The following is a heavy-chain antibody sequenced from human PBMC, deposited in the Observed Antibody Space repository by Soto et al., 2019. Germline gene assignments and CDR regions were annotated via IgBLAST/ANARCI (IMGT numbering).Heavy chain of an antibody. CDR1: GYTFTSYA. CDR2: INAGNGNT. V-gene: IGHV1-3*01. D-gene: IGHD1-1*01. Sequence: QVQLVQSGAEVKKPGASVKVSCKASGYTFTSYAMHWVRQAPGQRLEWMGWINAGNGNTKYSQKFQGRVTITRDTSASTAYRELSSLRSEDTAVYYCARGQLEPTLYYYYYMDVWGKGTTVTVSS. CDR3: ARGQLEPTLYYYYYMDV. J-gene: IGHJ6*03.